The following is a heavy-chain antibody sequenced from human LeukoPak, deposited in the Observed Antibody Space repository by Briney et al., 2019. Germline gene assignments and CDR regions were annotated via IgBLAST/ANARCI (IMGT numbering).Heavy chain of an antibody. Sequence: SGGSLRLSCAASGFTFSSYSMNWVRQAPGKGLEWVSSISSSSSYIYYADSVKGRFTISRDDAKDSLYLQMNSLRAEDTAVYYCARDGPIIAVAGPGSGAFDIWGQGTMVTVSS. CDR2: ISSSSSYI. CDR3: ARDGPIIAVAGPGSGAFDI. J-gene: IGHJ3*02. D-gene: IGHD6-19*01. V-gene: IGHV3-21*01. CDR1: GFTFSSYS.